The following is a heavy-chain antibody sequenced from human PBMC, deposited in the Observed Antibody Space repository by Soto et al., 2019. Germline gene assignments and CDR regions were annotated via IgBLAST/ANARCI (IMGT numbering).Heavy chain of an antibody. CDR2: ISGSGGST. Sequence: EVQLLESGGGLVQPGGSLRLSCAASGFTFSSYAMSWVRQAPGKGPEWVSAISGSGGSTYYADSVKGRFTISRDNSKNTLCLQMNSLRAEDTAVYYCAKGASGRVQNYYVDVWGKGTTVTVSS. J-gene: IGHJ6*03. CDR1: GFTFSSYA. D-gene: IGHD6-19*01. CDR3: AKGASGRVQNYYVDV. V-gene: IGHV3-23*01.